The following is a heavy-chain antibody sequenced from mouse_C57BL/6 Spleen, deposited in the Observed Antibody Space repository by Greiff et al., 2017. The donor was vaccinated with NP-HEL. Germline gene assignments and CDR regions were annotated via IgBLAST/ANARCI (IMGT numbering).Heavy chain of an antibody. Sequence: VQLQQSGAELVRPGASVTLSCKASGYTFTDYEMHWVKQTPVHGLEWIGAIDPETGGTAYNQKFKGKAILTADKSSSTAYMELRSLTSEDAAVYYCTSAKDSLAWFAYWGQGTLVTVSA. CDR1: GYTFTDYE. D-gene: IGHD3-2*01. V-gene: IGHV1-15*01. CDR3: TSAKDSLAWFAY. J-gene: IGHJ3*01. CDR2: IDPETGGT.